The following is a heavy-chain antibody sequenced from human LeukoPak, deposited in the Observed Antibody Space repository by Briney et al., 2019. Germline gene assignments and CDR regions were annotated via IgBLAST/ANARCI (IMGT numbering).Heavy chain of an antibody. CDR3: ARGRYYGSGKGYFDY. J-gene: IGHJ4*02. CDR1: GGSFSGYY. Sequence: PSETLSLTCAVYGGSFSGYYWSWIRQPPGKGLEWIGEINHSGSTNYNPSLKSRVTISVDTSKNQFSLKLSSVTAAGTAVYYCARGRYYGSGKGYFDYWGQGTLVTVSS. V-gene: IGHV4-34*01. D-gene: IGHD3-10*01. CDR2: INHSGST.